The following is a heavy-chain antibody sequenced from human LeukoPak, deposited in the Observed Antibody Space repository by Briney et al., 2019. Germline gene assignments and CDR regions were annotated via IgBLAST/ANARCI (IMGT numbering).Heavy chain of an antibody. V-gene: IGHV3-23*01. J-gene: IGHJ4*02. CDR2: ISGNGLTT. Sequence: PGGSLRLSCAASGFTFSRNAMNWVRQAPGKGPEWVAAISGNGLTTYYADSVKGRFNISRDNSKNTLYLQMNSLRAEDTAVYYCAKDRDDSSGYYPDYWGQGTLVTVSS. D-gene: IGHD3-22*01. CDR3: AKDRDDSSGYYPDY. CDR1: GFTFSRNA.